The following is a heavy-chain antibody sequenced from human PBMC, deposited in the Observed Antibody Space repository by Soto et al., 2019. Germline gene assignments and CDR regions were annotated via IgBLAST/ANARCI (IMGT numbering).Heavy chain of an antibody. Sequence: PGGSLRLSCAASGFTFSSYAMSWVRQAPGKGLEWVSAISGSGGSTYYADSVKGRFTISRDNSKNTLYLQMNSLRAEDTAVYYCAKCEVRGVNYYGMDVWGQGTTLTVSS. J-gene: IGHJ6*02. CDR2: ISGSGGST. CDR3: AKCEVRGVNYYGMDV. D-gene: IGHD3-10*01. CDR1: GFTFSSYA. V-gene: IGHV3-23*01.